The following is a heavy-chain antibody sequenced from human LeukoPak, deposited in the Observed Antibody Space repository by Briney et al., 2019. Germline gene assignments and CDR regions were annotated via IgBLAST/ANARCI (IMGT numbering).Heavy chain of an antibody. D-gene: IGHD3-22*01. CDR2: ISSSSSYT. V-gene: IGHV3-11*06. CDR1: GFTFSDYY. CDR3: ARARHYDSSGSNLFDY. J-gene: IGHJ4*02. Sequence: PGGSLRPSCAASGFTFSDYYMSWIRQAPGKGLEWVSYISSSSSYTNYADSVKGRFTISRDNAKNSLYLQMNSLRAEDTAVYYCARARHYDSSGSNLFDYWGQGTLVTVSS.